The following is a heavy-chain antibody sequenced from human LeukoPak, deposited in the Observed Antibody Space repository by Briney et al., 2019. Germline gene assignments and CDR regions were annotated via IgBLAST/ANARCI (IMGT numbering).Heavy chain of an antibody. CDR3: AHRGDFWSEYYFDY. Sequence: ESGPTLVKPTQTLTLTCTFSGYSLSTSGVGVGWIRQPPGKALEWLTLIYWNDDKRYSPSLKSRLTITKDTSKNQAVLTMTNMDPVDTATYYCAHRGDFWSEYYFDYWGQGTLVTVSS. CDR2: IYWNDDK. D-gene: IGHD3-3*01. V-gene: IGHV2-5*01. CDR1: GYSLSTSGVG. J-gene: IGHJ4*02.